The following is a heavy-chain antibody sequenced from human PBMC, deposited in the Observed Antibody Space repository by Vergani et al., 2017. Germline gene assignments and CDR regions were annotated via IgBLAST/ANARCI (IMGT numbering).Heavy chain of an antibody. CDR3: ARDYASSVYYANDAFDI. CDR2: VYTGGSA. J-gene: IGHJ3*02. D-gene: IGHD3-22*01. CDR1: GGSISSGTYY. V-gene: IGHV4-61*02. Sequence: QVQLQESGPGLVKPSQTLSLTCTVSGGSISSGTYYWTWIRQPAGKGLEWIGRVYTGGSANYNPSFKSRVTISLDTSRYQFSLNLNSVTAADTAVYYCARDYASSVYYANDAFDIWGRGTKVTVSS.